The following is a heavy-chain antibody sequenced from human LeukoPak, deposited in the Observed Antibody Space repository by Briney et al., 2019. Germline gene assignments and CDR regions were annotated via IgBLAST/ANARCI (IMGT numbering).Heavy chain of an antibody. V-gene: IGHV4-31*03. CDR2: IFYSGTT. CDR1: GGSINSGGYY. CDR3: ARVKWDIVVVPAATFFDS. D-gene: IGHD2-2*01. Sequence: SQTLSPTCTVSGGSINSGGYYWSWIRQHPGKGLEWIGYIFYSGTTYYNPSLKSRLTISVDTSKNQFSLKLSSVSAADTAVYYCARVKWDIVVVPAATFFDSWGQGTLVTVSS. J-gene: IGHJ4*02.